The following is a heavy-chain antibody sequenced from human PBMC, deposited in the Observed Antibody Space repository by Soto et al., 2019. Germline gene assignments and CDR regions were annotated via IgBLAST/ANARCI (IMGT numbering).Heavy chain of an antibody. D-gene: IGHD5-12*01. V-gene: IGHV1-69*12. CDR3: ARGNHRWLQLWYFDL. CDR1: GGTFSNYP. J-gene: IGHJ2*01. CDR2: IIPIFGTT. Sequence: QVQLVKSGAEVKKPGSSVKVSCKASGGTFSNYPISWVRQAPGQGLEWMGGIIPIFGTTNYAQKFQGRVTITADESTSTAYMELSSLRSEDTAVFYCARGNHRWLQLWYFDLWGRGTLVTVSS.